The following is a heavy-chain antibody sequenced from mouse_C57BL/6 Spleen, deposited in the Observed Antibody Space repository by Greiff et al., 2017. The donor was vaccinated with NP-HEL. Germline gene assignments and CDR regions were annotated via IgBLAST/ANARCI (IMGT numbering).Heavy chain of an antibody. CDR1: GFSLTSYG. CDR2: IWSGGST. J-gene: IGHJ4*01. CDR3: ASYGYDDYAMDY. D-gene: IGHD2-2*01. V-gene: IGHV2-2*01. Sequence: VQGVESGPGLVQPSQSLSITCTVSGFSLTSYGVHWVRQSPGKGLEWLGVIWSGGSTDYNAAFISRLSISKDNSKSQVFFKMNSLQADDTAIYYCASYGYDDYAMDYWGQGTSVTVSS.